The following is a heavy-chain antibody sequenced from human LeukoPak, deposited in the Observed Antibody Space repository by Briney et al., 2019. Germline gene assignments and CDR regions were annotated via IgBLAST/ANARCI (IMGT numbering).Heavy chain of an antibody. CDR3: ARAIREWELQRYYFDY. Sequence: GGSLRLSCAASGFTVSSNYMSWVRQAPGKGLEWVSVIYSGGSTYYADSVKGRFTISRDNSKNTLYLQMNSLRAEDTAVYYCARAIREWELQRYYFDYWGQGTLVTVSS. V-gene: IGHV3-53*01. CDR1: GFTVSSNY. D-gene: IGHD1-26*01. CDR2: IYSGGST. J-gene: IGHJ4*02.